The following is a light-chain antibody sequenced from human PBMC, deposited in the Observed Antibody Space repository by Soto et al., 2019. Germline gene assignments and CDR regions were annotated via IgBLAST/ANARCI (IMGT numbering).Light chain of an antibody. CDR2: EVI. CDR3: RSYTRSSTYV. CDR1: SSDVGGYGY. Sequence: QSALTQPASVSGSPGQSITVSCTGTSSDVGGYGYVSWYQQHPGKAPKLLIYEVINRHSGVSNRFSGSKSDNTASLTISGLQAEDEADYYCRSYTRSSTYVFGSGTKLTVL. V-gene: IGLV2-14*01. J-gene: IGLJ1*01.